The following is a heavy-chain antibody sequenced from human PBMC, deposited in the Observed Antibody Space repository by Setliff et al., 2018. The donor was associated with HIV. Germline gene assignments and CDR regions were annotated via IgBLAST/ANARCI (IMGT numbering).Heavy chain of an antibody. V-gene: IGHV1-18*01. CDR2: VSAYNGNT. J-gene: IGHJ5*02. D-gene: IGHD3-10*01. CDR1: GYTFTSYG. Sequence: WASVKVSCKASGYTFTSYGISWVRQAPGQGLEWMGWVSAYNGNTNYAQKLQGRVTMTTDTSTSTAYMELRSLRSDDTAVYYCARTKIFSAGFRGYLTGPINWFDPWGQGTLVTVS. CDR3: ARTKIFSAGFRGYLTGPINWFDP.